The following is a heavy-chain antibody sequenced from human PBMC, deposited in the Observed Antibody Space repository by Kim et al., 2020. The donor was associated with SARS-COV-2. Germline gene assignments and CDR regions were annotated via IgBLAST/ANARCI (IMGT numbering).Heavy chain of an antibody. CDR3: ARVDLRRIIWWLRFRYDYGDYFPGWFDP. CDR1: GFTFSSYW. J-gene: IGHJ5*02. D-gene: IGHD4-17*01. V-gene: IGHV3-7*01. Sequence: GGSLRLSCAASGFTFSSYWMSWVRQAPGKGLEWVANIKQDGSEKYYVDSVKGRFTISRDNAKNSLYLQMNSLRAEDTAVYYCARVDLRRIIWWLRFRYDYGDYFPGWFDPWGQGTLVTVSS. CDR2: IKQDGSEK.